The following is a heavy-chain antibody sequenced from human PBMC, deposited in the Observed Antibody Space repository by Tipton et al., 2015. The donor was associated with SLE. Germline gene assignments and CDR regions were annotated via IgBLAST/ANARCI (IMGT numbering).Heavy chain of an antibody. CDR1: GGSISSYY. CDR2: IYYSGST. Sequence: LSCTVPGGSISSYYWSWIRQPPGKGLEWIGYIYYSGSTNYNPSLKSRVTISVDTSKNQFSLKLSSVTAADTAVYYCAREGGNSSGWLVYWGQGTLVTVSS. D-gene: IGHD6-19*01. J-gene: IGHJ4*02. V-gene: IGHV4-59*01. CDR3: AREGGNSSGWLVY.